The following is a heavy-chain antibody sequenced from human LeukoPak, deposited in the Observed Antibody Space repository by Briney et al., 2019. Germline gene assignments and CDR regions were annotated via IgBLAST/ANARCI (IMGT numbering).Heavy chain of an antibody. CDR2: INAGNGNT. D-gene: IGHD3-3*01. Sequence: VASVKVSCKASGYTFTNHAMQWVRQAPGQRLEWMGWINAGNGNTKYSQNFQGRFIITRDTSAGTVYMDLSSLRSEDTAVYYCARGFWNRGTWGPYYFDYWGQGTLVTVSS. CDR1: GYTFTNHA. V-gene: IGHV1-3*01. CDR3: ARGFWNRGTWGPYYFDY. J-gene: IGHJ4*02.